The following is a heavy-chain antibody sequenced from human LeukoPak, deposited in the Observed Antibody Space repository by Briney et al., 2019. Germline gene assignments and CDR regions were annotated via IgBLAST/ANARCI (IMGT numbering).Heavy chain of an antibody. CDR3: ARGLLAAGTFDS. CDR2: IYNDGSP. V-gene: IGHV3-66*01. Sequence: GGSLRLSCTASGFTVSSIYMSWVRQAPGKGLEWVSVIYNDGSPYYADSVRDRFTISRDNSKNTVDLQLNRLRAEDTAVYFRARGLLAAGTFDSWGQGTLVTVSS. D-gene: IGHD6-13*01. CDR1: GFTVSSIY. J-gene: IGHJ4*02.